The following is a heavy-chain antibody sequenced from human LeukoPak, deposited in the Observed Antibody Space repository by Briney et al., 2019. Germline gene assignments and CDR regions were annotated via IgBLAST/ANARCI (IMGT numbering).Heavy chain of an antibody. CDR3: ARDLAPTGIAAAGTNWFDP. CDR2: ISSSSSYI. Sequence: GGSLRLSCAASGFTLSSYSMNWVRQAPGKGLEWVSSISSSSSYIYYADSVNGRFTISRDNDKNSLYLQMNSLRAEDTAVYYCARDLAPTGIAAAGTNWFDPWGQGTLVTVSS. D-gene: IGHD6-13*01. CDR1: GFTLSSYS. J-gene: IGHJ5*02. V-gene: IGHV3-21*01.